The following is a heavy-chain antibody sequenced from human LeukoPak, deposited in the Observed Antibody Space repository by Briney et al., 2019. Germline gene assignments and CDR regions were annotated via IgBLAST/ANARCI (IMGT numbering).Heavy chain of an antibody. D-gene: IGHD3-9*01. J-gene: IGHJ6*02. CDR1: GGSFSGYY. CDR3: ARGLRYFMDV. Sequence: SETLSLTCAVYGGSFSGYYWSWIRQPPGKGLEWIGEINHSGSTNYNPSLKSRVTISVDTSKNQFSLKLSSVTAADTAMYYCARGLRYFMDVWGQGTTVTVSS. CDR2: INHSGST. V-gene: IGHV4-34*01.